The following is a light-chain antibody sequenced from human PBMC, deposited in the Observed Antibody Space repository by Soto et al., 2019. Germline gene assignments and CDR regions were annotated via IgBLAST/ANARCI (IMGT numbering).Light chain of an antibody. CDR2: GAS. CDR3: HQYNSWPLT. V-gene: IGKV3-15*01. Sequence: EIVLTQSPATLSLSPGERATLSCGASQSVSSNSVWYQQKPGQAPRLLIYGASTRATGIPARFSGSGFGTEFTLTISSLQSEDFAVYYCHQYNSWPLTFGGGTKVDIK. CDR1: QSVSSN. J-gene: IGKJ4*01.